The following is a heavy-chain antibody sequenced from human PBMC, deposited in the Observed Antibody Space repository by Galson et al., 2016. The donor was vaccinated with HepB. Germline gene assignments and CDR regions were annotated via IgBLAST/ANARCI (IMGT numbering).Heavy chain of an antibody. J-gene: IGHJ6*02. Sequence: TLSLTCTVSGASTSRGGDFWNWIRQHPGKGLEWIGYIYYNGITSYKPSLKSRVSISLDTSKNQFSLNLSSVTAADTAVYYCAREMWGNERFNYGMDVWGQGTTVTVSS. D-gene: IGHD1-1*01. CDR1: GASTSRGGDF. CDR3: AREMWGNERFNYGMDV. V-gene: IGHV4-31*03. CDR2: IYYNGIT.